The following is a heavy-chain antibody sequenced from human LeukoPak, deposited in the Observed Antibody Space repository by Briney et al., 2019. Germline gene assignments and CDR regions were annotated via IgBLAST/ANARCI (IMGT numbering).Heavy chain of an antibody. Sequence: SETLSLTCTVSGGSISSGSYYWSWIRQPAGKGLEWIGRIYTSGSTNYNPSLKSRVTISVDTSKNQFSLKLGSVTAADTAVYYCARGPSGDDGGYFDSWGQGTLATVSS. D-gene: IGHD2-21*02. V-gene: IGHV4-61*02. CDR1: GGSISSGSYY. CDR3: ARGPSGDDGGYFDS. CDR2: IYTSGST. J-gene: IGHJ4*02.